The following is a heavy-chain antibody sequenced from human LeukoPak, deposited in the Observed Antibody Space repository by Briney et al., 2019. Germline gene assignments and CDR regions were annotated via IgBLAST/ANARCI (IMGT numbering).Heavy chain of an antibody. Sequence: GGSLRLSCAASGFTFSSSAMSWVRQTPGKGLEWVSSITGNGATTYYSDSVKGRFTISRDNSKNTLSLQMNSLRAEDTAVYFCAKERRRVDTAMVRSYYFENWGQGTLVNFSS. V-gene: IGHV3-23*01. CDR1: GFTFSSSA. CDR3: AKERRRVDTAMVRSYYFEN. CDR2: ITGNGATT. D-gene: IGHD5-18*01. J-gene: IGHJ4*02.